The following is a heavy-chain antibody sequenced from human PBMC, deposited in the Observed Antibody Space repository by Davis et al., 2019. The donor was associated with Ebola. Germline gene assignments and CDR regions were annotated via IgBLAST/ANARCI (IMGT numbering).Heavy chain of an antibody. D-gene: IGHD5/OR15-5a*01. J-gene: IGHJ4*02. V-gene: IGHV3-53*01. Sequence: GESLKISCAVSGFPVSDNYMSWVRQAPGKGLEWVSVTYATGNPSYADSVKGRFTTPRDIFKNMVYLQMYSLRVDDTAVYYCAKDNGMSVTCVDFWGQGTLVAVSS. CDR3: AKDNGMSVTCVDF. CDR2: TYATGNP. CDR1: GFPVSDNY.